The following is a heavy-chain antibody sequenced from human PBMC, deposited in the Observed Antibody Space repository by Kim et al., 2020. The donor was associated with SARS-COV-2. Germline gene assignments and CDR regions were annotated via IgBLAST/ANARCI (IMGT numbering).Heavy chain of an antibody. J-gene: IGHJ4*02. D-gene: IGHD3-22*01. CDR2: ISYDGSNK. CDR3: AKDQGYYDSSGYYDY. CDR1: GFTFSSYG. Sequence: GGSLRLSCAVSGFTFSSYGMHWVRQAPGKGLEWVAVISYDGSNKYHADSVKGRFTISRDNYKNTLHLQMNSLRAEDTAVYYCAKDQGYYDSSGYYDYWGQGTLVTVSS. V-gene: IGHV3-30*18.